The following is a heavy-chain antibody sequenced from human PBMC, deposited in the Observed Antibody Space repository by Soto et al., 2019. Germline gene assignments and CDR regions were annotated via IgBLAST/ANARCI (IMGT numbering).Heavy chain of an antibody. CDR2: IYHTGTT. V-gene: IGHV4-30-2*01. D-gene: IGHD2-2*01. CDR1: GGSINSGDYS. CDR3: ARVPDY. Sequence: SETLSLTCTVSGGSINSGDYSWTWIRQPPGKGLEWIGYIYHTGTTYYNMSLKSRVTISVDRSKNQFSLKLSSVTAADTAVYYCARVPDYWDQGILVTVSS. J-gene: IGHJ4*02.